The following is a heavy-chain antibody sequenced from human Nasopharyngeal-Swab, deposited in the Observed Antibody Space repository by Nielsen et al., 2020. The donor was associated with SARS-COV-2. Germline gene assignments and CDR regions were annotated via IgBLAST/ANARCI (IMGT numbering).Heavy chain of an antibody. Sequence: RQAPGKGLEWIGEINHSGSTNYNPSLKSRVTISVDTSKNQFSLKLSSVTAADTAVYYCARPTTSGYYYGMDVWGQGTTVTVSS. D-gene: IGHD1-14*01. CDR3: ARPTTSGYYYGMDV. V-gene: IGHV4-34*01. CDR2: INHSGST. J-gene: IGHJ6*02.